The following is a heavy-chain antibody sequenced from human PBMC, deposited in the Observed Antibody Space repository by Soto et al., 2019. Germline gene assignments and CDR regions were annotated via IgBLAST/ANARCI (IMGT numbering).Heavy chain of an antibody. Sequence: XESLKLAWQCSVDSFTTHLIVLVLQMPGKGLEWMGRIDASDSYTNYSPSFQGHVTFSADKYISTAYLQWSSLRASDTAMYYCARRSPHGGDYGLDVWGQGTTVTVSS. CDR3: ARRSPHGGDYGLDV. CDR1: VDSFTTHL. CDR2: IDASDSYT. V-gene: IGHV5-10-1*01. D-gene: IGHD3-16*01. J-gene: IGHJ6*02.